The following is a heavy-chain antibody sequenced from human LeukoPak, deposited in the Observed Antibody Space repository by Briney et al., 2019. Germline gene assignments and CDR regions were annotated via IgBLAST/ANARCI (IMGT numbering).Heavy chain of an antibody. V-gene: IGHV1-18*01. CDR3: ARWGLVAPGTYYYYYMDV. CDR2: INAYNGDT. Sequence: ASVKVSCKASGYTFTNYGVSWVRQAPGQGLEWMGWINAYNGDTHYAQNLQGRLTVTTDTSTSMAFMELRSLRPDDTAVYFCARWGLVAPGTYYYYYMDVWGRGTTVTVSS. CDR1: GYTFTNYG. J-gene: IGHJ6*03. D-gene: IGHD2-2*01.